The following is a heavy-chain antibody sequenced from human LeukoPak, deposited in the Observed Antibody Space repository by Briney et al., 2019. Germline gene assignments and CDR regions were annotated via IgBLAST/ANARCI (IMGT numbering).Heavy chain of an antibody. J-gene: IGHJ5*02. CDR2: IYYTGIT. D-gene: IGHD4-17*01. Sequence: SETLSLTCTVSGASITSSNYYWLWLRQPPGKGLEWIGSIYYTGITYYNLSLKSRVTISVDTSKNQFSLKLSSVTAADTAVYYCARGDDYGDYRGPFDPWGQGTLVTVSS. CDR1: GASITSSNYY. V-gene: IGHV4-39*07. CDR3: ARGDDYGDYRGPFDP.